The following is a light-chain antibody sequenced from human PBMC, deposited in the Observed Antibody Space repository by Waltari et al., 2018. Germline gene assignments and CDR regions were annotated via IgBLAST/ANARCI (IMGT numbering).Light chain of an antibody. J-gene: IGKJ3*01. CDR1: QSVLYSSNNKNY. V-gene: IGKV4-1*01. CDR2: WAS. CDR3: QQYYSTPPT. Sequence: DIVMTQSPDSLAVSLGERATIHCKSSQSVLYSSNNKNYLAWYQQKPGQPPKLLISWASTRESGVPDRFSGSGSGTDFTLTISSLQAEDVAVYYCQQYYSTPPTFGPGTKVDIK.